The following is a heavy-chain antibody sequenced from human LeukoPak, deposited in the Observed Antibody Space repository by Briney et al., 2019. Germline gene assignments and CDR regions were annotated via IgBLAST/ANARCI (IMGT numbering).Heavy chain of an antibody. CDR1: GGSFSGYY. J-gene: IGHJ3*01. CDR3: ARAPILVGGMDAFDV. Sequence: PSETLSLTCAVYGGSFSGYYWSWIRQPPGKGLEWIGYIYYSGSTNYNPSLKSRVTISVDTSMNWLSLKLSSLTAADTAVYYCARAPILVGGMDAFDVWGQGTMVTVSS. CDR2: IYYSGST. V-gene: IGHV4-59*01. D-gene: IGHD1-26*01.